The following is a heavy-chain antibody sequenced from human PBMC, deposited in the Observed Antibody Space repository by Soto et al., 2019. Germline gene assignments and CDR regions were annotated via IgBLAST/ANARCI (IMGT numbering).Heavy chain of an antibody. D-gene: IGHD3-9*01. CDR3: AREEGEYDILTGYYIPTWLDP. CDR1: GGTFSSYA. Sequence: SVKVSCKASGGTFSSYAISWVRQAPGQGLEWMGGIIPIFGTANYAQKFQGRVTITADKSTSTAYMELSSLRSEDTAVYYCAREEGEYDILTGYYIPTWLDPCGQGTLVTVYS. J-gene: IGHJ5*02. CDR2: IIPIFGTA. V-gene: IGHV1-69*06.